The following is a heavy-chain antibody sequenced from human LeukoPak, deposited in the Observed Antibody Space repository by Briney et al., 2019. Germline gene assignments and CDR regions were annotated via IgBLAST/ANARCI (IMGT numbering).Heavy chain of an antibody. CDR2: ISGSGGST. Sequence: GGSLRLSCAAPGFTFSSYAMSWVRQAPGKGLEWVSGISGSGGSTYYADSVKGRFTISRDNSKNTLYLQMNSLRAEDTAVYYCAKGSNSWGSSWFDPWGQGTLVTVSS. V-gene: IGHV3-23*01. CDR1: GFTFSSYA. CDR3: AKGSNSWGSSWFDP. J-gene: IGHJ5*02. D-gene: IGHD6-6*01.